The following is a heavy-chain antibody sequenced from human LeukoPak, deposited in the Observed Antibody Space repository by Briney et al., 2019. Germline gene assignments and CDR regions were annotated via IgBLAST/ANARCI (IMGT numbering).Heavy chain of an antibody. Sequence: ASVKVSCKASGYTFTDYYMHWVRQAPGQGLEWMGWINPNSGGTNYAQKFQGRVTMTRDTSISTAYMELSRLRSDDTAVYYCAREGYAVTTTLYYYYMDVWGKGTTVTISS. D-gene: IGHD4-17*01. CDR2: INPNSGGT. J-gene: IGHJ6*03. CDR3: AREGYAVTTTLYYYYMDV. V-gene: IGHV1-2*02. CDR1: GYTFTDYY.